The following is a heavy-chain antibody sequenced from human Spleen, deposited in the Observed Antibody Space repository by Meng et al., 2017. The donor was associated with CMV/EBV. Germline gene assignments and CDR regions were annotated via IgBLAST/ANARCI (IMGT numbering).Heavy chain of an antibody. CDR1: GDSISSGGYY. D-gene: IGHD2-2*01. Sequence: SETLSLTCTISGDSISSGGYYWSWIRQHPGKGLEWIGYIYYSGSTYYNPSLKSRVTMSVDTSKNQFSLLLSSVTAADTAVYYCARLRREYQFLTYYYYGMDVWGQGTTVTVSS. V-gene: IGHV4-31*03. CDR3: ARLRREYQFLTYYYYGMDV. CDR2: IYYSGST. J-gene: IGHJ6*02.